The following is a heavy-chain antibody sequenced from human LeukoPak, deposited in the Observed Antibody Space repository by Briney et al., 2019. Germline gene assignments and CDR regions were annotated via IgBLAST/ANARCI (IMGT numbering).Heavy chain of an antibody. CDR3: AREIGPIQLHLWGSAFDY. CDR1: GYTFTNYY. D-gene: IGHD5-24*01. J-gene: IGHJ4*02. V-gene: IGHV1-46*01. CDR2: INPSGGST. Sequence: GASVKVSCKASGYTFTNYYMHWVRQAPGQGLEWMGIINPSGGSTSYAQKFQGRVTMTRDMSTSTVYMELSSLRSEDTAVYYCAREIGPIQLHLWGSAFDYWGQGTLVTVSS.